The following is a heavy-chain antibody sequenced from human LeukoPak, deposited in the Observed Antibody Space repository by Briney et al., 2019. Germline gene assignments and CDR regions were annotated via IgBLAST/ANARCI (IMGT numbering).Heavy chain of an antibody. V-gene: IGHV3-23*01. D-gene: IGHD2-15*01. J-gene: IGHJ4*02. CDR2: IRGSGTGT. CDR1: GFTFGSYA. CDR3: ARPYCSGDNCHSYFDH. Sequence: GGSLRLSCAASGFTFGSYAMTWVRQAPGKGLEWVSAIRGSGTGTNYGDSVKGRFTISRHNSKNTLYLQMNSLRAEDTAVYYCARPYCSGDNCHSYFDHWGQGTLVTVSS.